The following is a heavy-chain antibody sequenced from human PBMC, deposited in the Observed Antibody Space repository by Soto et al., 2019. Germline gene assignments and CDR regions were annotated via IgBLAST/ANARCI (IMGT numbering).Heavy chain of an antibody. CDR1: GYTFTSYY. CDR3: ARVGVAGGFDY. V-gene: IGHV1-46*03. CDR2: INPSGGST. J-gene: IGHJ4*02. D-gene: IGHD6-13*01. Sequence: QVQLVQSGAEVKKPGASVKVSCKASGYTFTSYYMHWVRQAPGQGLEWMGIINPSGGSTSYAQKFQGRVTITRDTSTSTVYMELSSLRSEDTAVYYCARVGVAGGFDYWGQGTLVTVSS.